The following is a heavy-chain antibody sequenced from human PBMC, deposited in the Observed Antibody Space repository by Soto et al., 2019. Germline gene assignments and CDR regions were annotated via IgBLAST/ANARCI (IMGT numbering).Heavy chain of an antibody. J-gene: IGHJ6*02. CDR1: GFTFSSYA. CDR2: ISGSGGST. D-gene: IGHD1-26*01. CDR3: ARGRGSYYPYYYGMDV. V-gene: IGHV3-23*01. Sequence: QPGGSLRLSCAASGFTFSSYAMSWVRQAPGKGLEWVSAISGSGGSTYYADSVKGRFTISRDNSKNTLYLQMNSLRAEDTAVYYCARGRGSYYPYYYGMDVWGQGTTVTVSS.